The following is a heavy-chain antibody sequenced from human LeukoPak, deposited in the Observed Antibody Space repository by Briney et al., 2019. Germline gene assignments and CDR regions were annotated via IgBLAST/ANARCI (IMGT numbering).Heavy chain of an antibody. CDR3: AREVAAAFSDY. J-gene: IGHJ4*02. V-gene: IGHV4-34*01. CDR1: GGSFCGYY. Sequence: SETLFLTCAVSGGSFCGYYWSWIRQPPGKGLEWIGEINHSGSTNYNTSLKSRVTISVDTSKNQFSLKLSSVTAADTAVYYCAREVAAAFSDYWGQGTLVTVSS. CDR2: INHSGST. D-gene: IGHD6-13*01.